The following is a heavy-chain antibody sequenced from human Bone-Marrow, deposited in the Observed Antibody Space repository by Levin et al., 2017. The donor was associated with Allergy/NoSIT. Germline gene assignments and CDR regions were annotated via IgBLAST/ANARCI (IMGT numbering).Heavy chain of an antibody. J-gene: IGHJ4*02. CDR3: AGRFGDSLGPT. V-gene: IGHV1-2*02. CDR1: GYTFTTYY. D-gene: IGHD3-10*01. CDR2: IDPNNGET. Sequence: PRASVKVSCKASGYTFTTYYVHWVRQAPGQGLEWMGWIDPNNGETTYEQKFHGRVTMTRDTSITTTYMELNSLTFDDTAVYYCAGRFGDSLGPTWGQGALVTVSS.